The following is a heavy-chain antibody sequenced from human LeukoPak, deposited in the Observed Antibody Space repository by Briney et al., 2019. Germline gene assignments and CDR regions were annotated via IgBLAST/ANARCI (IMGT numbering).Heavy chain of an antibody. V-gene: IGHV3-23*01. CDR2: ISGSGGST. CDR1: GFAFSSYA. D-gene: IGHD3-22*01. CDR3: AKGLNYESSAAFGY. Sequence: GGSLRLSCTASGFAFSSYAMTWVRQAPGKGLEWVSGISGSGGSTYYADSVKGRFTISRDNSRNTRYLQMNSLRAADTAVYYCAKGLNYESSAAFGYWGQGTLVTVSS. J-gene: IGHJ4*02.